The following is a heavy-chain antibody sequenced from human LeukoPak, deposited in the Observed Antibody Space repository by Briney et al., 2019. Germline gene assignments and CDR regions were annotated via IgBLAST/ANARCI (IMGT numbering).Heavy chain of an antibody. V-gene: IGHV3-7*04. CDR2: LKQDESEK. CDR1: GFTFSSYW. CDR3: ARDVPFGESCDY. Sequence: GGSLRLSCAASGFTFSSYWMSWVRQAPGKGLEWVAKLKQDESEKYYVHSVEGRFTISRDNAKNSLYLQMNSLRAEDTGVYYCARDVPFGESCDYWGQGTLVSVSS. J-gene: IGHJ4*02. D-gene: IGHD3-10*01.